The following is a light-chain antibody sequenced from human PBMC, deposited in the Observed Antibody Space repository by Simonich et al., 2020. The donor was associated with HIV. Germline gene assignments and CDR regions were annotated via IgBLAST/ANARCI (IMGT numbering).Light chain of an antibody. V-gene: IGLV2-14*02. J-gene: IGLJ1*01. CDR1: SSEFGSYNL. Sequence: QSALTQPSSVSGSPGQSITISCTGNSSEFGSYNLVSWYQQHPGKAPKLMIYEGSKRPSGVSNRFSGTKSGNTASLTISGLQAEDEADYYCCSYTSSSTWVFGTGTKVTVL. CDR3: CSYTSSSTWV. CDR2: EGS.